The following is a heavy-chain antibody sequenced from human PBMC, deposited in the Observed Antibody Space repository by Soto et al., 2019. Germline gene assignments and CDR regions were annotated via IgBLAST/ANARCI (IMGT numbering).Heavy chain of an antibody. CDR2: ISAYNGNT. J-gene: IGHJ6*03. CDR1: GYTFTSYG. V-gene: IGHV1-18*01. CDR3: AREWVGDCRGGSCYPLVESYMDV. D-gene: IGHD2-15*01. Sequence: GASVKVSCKASGYTFTSYGISWVRQAPGQGLEWMGWISAYNGNTNYAQKLQGRVTMTTDTSTSTAYMELRSLRSDDTAVYYCAREWVGDCRGGSCYPLVESYMDVWGKGTTVTVSS.